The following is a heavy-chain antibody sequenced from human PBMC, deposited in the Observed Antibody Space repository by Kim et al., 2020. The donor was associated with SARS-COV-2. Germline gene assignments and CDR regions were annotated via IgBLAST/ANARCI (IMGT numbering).Heavy chain of an antibody. CDR3: ARLPYYDSSGYYYFDY. V-gene: IGHV5-51*01. J-gene: IGHJ4*02. CDR1: GYSFTSYW. Sequence: GESLKISCKGSGYSFTSYWIGWVRQMPGKGLEWMGIIYPGDSDTRYSPSFQGQVTISADKPISNAYLQWSSLSASYTSMYYCARLPYYDSSGYYYFDYWGQGTLVTVSS. CDR2: IYPGDSDT. D-gene: IGHD3-22*01.